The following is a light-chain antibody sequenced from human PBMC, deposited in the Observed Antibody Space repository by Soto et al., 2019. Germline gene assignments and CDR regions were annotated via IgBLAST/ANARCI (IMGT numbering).Light chain of an antibody. J-gene: IGLJ2*01. CDR1: SSNIGSNT. CDR3: AAWDDSLNGVV. V-gene: IGLV1-44*01. CDR2: SNN. Sequence: QSVLTQPPSASGTPGQRVTITWSESSSNIGSNTVNWYQQLPGTAPKLLIYSNNQRPSGVPDRFSGSKSGTSASLAISGLQSDDEADYYCAAWDDSLNGVVFGGGTKLTVL.